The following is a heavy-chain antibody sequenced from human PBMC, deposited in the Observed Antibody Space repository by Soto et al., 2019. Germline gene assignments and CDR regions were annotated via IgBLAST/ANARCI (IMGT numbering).Heavy chain of an antibody. J-gene: IGHJ5*02. V-gene: IGHV4-39*01. CDR2: IYYSGST. D-gene: IGHD5-18*01. CDR3: LRGVDTAMPTDWFDP. Sequence: SETLSLTCTVSGGSISSSSYYWGWIRQPPGKGLEWIGSIYYSGSTYYNPSLKSRVTISVDTSKNQFSLKLSSVTAADTAVYYCLRGVDTAMPTDWFDPWGQGTLVTVSS. CDR1: GGSISSSSYY.